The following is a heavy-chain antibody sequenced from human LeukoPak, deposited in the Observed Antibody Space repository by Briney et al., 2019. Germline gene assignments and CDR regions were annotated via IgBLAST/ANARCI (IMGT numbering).Heavy chain of an antibody. V-gene: IGHV3-9*01. D-gene: IGHD6-19*01. CDR1: GFKFSSNG. CDR2: ISWNSGNI. Sequence: GGSLRLSCTASGFKFSSNGMHWVRQAPGKGLEWVSGISWNSGNIGYADSVKGRFTISRDNAKNSLYLQMNSLRAEDTAVYFCAKDGRYSSGWGSFDNWGQGTLVTVSS. CDR3: AKDGRYSSGWGSFDN. J-gene: IGHJ4*02.